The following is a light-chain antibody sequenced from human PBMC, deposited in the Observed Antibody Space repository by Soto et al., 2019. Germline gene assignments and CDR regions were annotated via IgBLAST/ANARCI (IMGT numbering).Light chain of an antibody. J-gene: IGLJ1*01. V-gene: IGLV2-14*01. CDR3: SSYTSSSTQDV. Sequence: QSALTQPPSASGSPGQSVTISCTGTSSDVGGYNYVSWYQQHPGKAPKLMIYEVSNRPSGVSNRFSGSKSGNTASLTISGLQAEDEADYYCSSYTSSSTQDVFGTGTKVTVL. CDR1: SSDVGGYNY. CDR2: EVS.